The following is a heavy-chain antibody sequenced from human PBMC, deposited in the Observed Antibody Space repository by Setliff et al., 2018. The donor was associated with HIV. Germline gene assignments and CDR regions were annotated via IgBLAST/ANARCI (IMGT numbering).Heavy chain of an antibody. Sequence: ASVKVSCKASGYTFTNYYIHWVRQAPGQGLEWMGWINPNSGGTNCAQKFQGRVTMTRDTSISTAYMELSRLRSDDTAVYYCARGRAGIVATIDWGQGTLVTVSS. V-gene: IGHV1-2*02. J-gene: IGHJ4*02. CDR2: INPNSGGT. CDR1: GYTFTNYY. D-gene: IGHD5-12*01. CDR3: ARGRAGIVATID.